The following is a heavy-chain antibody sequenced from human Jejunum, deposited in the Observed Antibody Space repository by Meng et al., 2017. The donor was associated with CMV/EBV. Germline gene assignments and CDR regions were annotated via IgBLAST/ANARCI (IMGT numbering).Heavy chain of an antibody. Sequence: SGDSVSSNRAAWKWIRQSPSRGLEWLGRTYYRSNWSTDYALSVKSRITISPDTSKNQVSLHLTSPTPEDTAMYYCVRSSTTGGFDPWGQGTLVTVSS. D-gene: IGHD7-27*01. CDR3: VRSSTTGGFDP. CDR2: TYYRSNWST. J-gene: IGHJ5*02. CDR1: GDSVSSNRAA. V-gene: IGHV6-1*01.